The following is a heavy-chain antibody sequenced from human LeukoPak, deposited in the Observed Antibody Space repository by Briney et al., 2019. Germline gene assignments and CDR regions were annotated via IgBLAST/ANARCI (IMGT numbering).Heavy chain of an antibody. J-gene: IGHJ4*02. D-gene: IGHD2-8*01. CDR2: INPSGGST. CDR1: GYTFTSYY. CDR3: ARGTNENQ. V-gene: IGHV1-46*01. Sequence: ASVKVSCKASGYTFTSYYMHWVRQAPGQGLEWMGMINPSGGSTSYAQKFQGRVTMTRNTSISTAYMELSSLRAEDTAVYYCARGTNENQWGQGTLVTVSS.